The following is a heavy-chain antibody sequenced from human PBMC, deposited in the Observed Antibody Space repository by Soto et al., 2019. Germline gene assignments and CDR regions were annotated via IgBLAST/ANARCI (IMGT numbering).Heavy chain of an antibody. D-gene: IGHD3-22*01. CDR3: ARDVYYDSSVYDYLGKSFQY. V-gene: IGHV1-18*01. Sequence: ASVKVSCKASGYTFTRDGITCVRQAPGQRLEWMGWISAYNGNTNYAQKLQGRVTMTTDTSTKTPNMELRSLRSDDTAVYYCARDVYYDSSVYDYLGKSFQYWVQGTLVPVSS. CDR2: ISAYNGNT. J-gene: IGHJ1*01. CDR1: GYTFTRDG.